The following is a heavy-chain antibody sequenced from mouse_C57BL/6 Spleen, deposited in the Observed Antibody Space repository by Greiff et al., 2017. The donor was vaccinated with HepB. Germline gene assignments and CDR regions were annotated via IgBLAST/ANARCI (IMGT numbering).Heavy chain of an antibody. Sequence: VQLQQSGAELARPGASVKMSCKASGYTFTSYTMHWVNQRPGQGLEWIGYINPSSGYTKYNQKFKDKATLTADKSSSTAYMQLSSLTSEDSAVYYCARKAAQAYYFDDWGQGTTLTVSS. CDR3: ARKAAQAYYFDD. CDR2: INPSSGYT. CDR1: GYTFTSYT. J-gene: IGHJ2*01. D-gene: IGHD3-2*02. V-gene: IGHV1-4*01.